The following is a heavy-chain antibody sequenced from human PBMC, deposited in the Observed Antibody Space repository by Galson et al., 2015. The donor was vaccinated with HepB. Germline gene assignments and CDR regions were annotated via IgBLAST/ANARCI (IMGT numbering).Heavy chain of an antibody. CDR1: GYTFTSYG. CDR3: ARASYYDSSGYYLRYFDL. J-gene: IGHJ2*01. Sequence: SVKVSCKASGYTFTSYGISWVRQAPGQGLEWMGWISAHNGNTNYAQKLQGRVTMTTDTSTSTAYMELRSLRSDDTAVYYCARASYYDSSGYYLRYFDLWGRGTLVTVSS. V-gene: IGHV1-18*04. CDR2: ISAHNGNT. D-gene: IGHD3-22*01.